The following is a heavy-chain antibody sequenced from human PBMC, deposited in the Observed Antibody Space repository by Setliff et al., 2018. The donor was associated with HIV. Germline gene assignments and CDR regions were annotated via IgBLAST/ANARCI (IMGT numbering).Heavy chain of an antibody. Sequence: SETLSLTCTVSGASISGYYWSWIRQAAGKGLEWIGRIETSGGNIDSNPSFKSRVTMSGDTPKNQFSLKLSSVTAADTAVYYCARDGVWSSGLDVFDIWGQGTMVTVSS. J-gene: IGHJ3*02. V-gene: IGHV4-4*07. CDR2: IETSGGNI. D-gene: IGHD3-22*01. CDR3: ARDGVWSSGLDVFDI. CDR1: GASISGYY.